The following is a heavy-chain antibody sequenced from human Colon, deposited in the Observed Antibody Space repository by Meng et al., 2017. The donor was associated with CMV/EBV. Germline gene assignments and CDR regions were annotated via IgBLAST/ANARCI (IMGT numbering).Heavy chain of an antibody. CDR3: AKGADFHDFWSGFAY. Sequence: GGSLRLSCSGSGFTFSSYGVAWVRQAPGRGLEWISIIYAGGFSARYADSVKGRFTISRNNSANTVFLKMNSLRADDTAVYYCAKGADFHDFWSGFAYWGQGAVVTVSS. CDR2: IYAGGFSA. CDR1: GFTFSSYG. D-gene: IGHD3-3*01. J-gene: IGHJ4*02. V-gene: IGHV3-23*03.